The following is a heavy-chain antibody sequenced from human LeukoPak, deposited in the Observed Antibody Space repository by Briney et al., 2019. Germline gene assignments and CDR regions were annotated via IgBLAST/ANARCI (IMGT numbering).Heavy chain of an antibody. V-gene: IGHV3-48*04. Sequence: GGSLRLSCAASGFTFSSYSLNWVRQAPGKGLEWVSSISSSGSTIYYADSVKGRFTISRDNAKNSLYLQMNSLRAEDTAVYYCAELGITMIGGVWGKGTTVTISS. CDR3: AELGITMIGGV. J-gene: IGHJ6*04. CDR1: GFTFSSYS. D-gene: IGHD3-10*02. CDR2: ISSSGSTI.